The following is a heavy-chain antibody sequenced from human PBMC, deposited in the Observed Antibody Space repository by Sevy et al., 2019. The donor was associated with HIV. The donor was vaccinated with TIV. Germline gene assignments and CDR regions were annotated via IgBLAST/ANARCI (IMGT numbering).Heavy chain of an antibody. V-gene: IGHV3-64D*06. CDR2: ISSNGGST. Sequence: GGSLRLSCSASGFTFSSYAMHWVRQAPGKGLEYVSAISSNGGSTYYADSVKGRLTISKDNSKNTLYLQMSGLRAEATVVYYCVKDGYCSSTSCPRGAFDIWGQGTMVTVSS. D-gene: IGHD2-2*03. CDR1: GFTFSSYA. J-gene: IGHJ3*02. CDR3: VKDGYCSSTSCPRGAFDI.